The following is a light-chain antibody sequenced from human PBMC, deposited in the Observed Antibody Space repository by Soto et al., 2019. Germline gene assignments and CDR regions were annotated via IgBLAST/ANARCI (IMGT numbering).Light chain of an antibody. Sequence: EIVLTQSPATLSLSPGERATLSCRASQSVSRYLAWYQHKVGQAPRLLIYDASSRATGIPARFSGSGSGTAVTLPISSLEPEDFAVYYCHQRGNLRWTFGRGTKVQIK. V-gene: IGKV3-11*01. CDR3: HQRGNLRWT. J-gene: IGKJ1*01. CDR1: QSVSRY. CDR2: DAS.